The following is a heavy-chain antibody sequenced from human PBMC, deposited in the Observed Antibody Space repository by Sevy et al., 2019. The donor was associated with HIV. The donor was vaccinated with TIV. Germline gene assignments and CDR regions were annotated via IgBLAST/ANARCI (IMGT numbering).Heavy chain of an antibody. CDR2: ISWNSRNI. CDR3: AKDINRGCDGVNCYSYYYYFYGLDA. D-gene: IGHD2-21*01. J-gene: IGHJ6*02. CDR1: GFPFNDHA. V-gene: IGHV3-9*01. Sequence: GGSLRLSCAASGFPFNDHAMHWVRQVPGKGLEWVSGISWNSRNIGHAVSVKDLFTISRDNARHFGYLEMNSLRPEDTAFYYCAKDINRGCDGVNCYSYYYYFYGLDAWGQRTTVTVSS.